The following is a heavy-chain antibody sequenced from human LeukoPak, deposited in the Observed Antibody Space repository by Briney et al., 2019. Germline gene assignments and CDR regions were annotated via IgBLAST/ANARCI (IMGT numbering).Heavy chain of an antibody. V-gene: IGHV3-23*01. CDR1: GFTFSSYA. Sequence: PGGSLRLSCAASGFTFSSYAMSWVRQAPGKGLEWVSAISGSGGSTYYADSVKGRFTISRDNSKNTLYLQMNSLRAEDTAVYYCASVEGQDNWAIDYWGQGTLVTVSS. CDR3: ASVEGQDNWAIDY. CDR2: ISGSGGST. J-gene: IGHJ4*02. D-gene: IGHD1-20*01.